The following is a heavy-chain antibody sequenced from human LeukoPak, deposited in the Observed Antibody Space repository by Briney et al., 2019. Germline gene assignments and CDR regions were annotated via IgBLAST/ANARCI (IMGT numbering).Heavy chain of an antibody. J-gene: IGHJ4*02. D-gene: IGHD2-2*01. V-gene: IGHV3-66*01. CDR2: IYSGGST. CDR1: GFTFSTYG. CDR3: ARDRVPAAMYPPFWDY. Sequence: PGGSLRLSCAASGFTFSTYGMSWVRQAPGKGLEWVSVIYSGGSTYYADSVKGRFTISRDNSKNTLYLQMNSLRAEDTAVYYCARDRVPAAMYPPFWDYWGQGTLVTVSS.